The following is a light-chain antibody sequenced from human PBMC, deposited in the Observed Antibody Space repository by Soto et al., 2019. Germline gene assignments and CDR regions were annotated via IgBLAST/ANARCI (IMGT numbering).Light chain of an antibody. CDR2: GAS. J-gene: IGKJ2*01. Sequence: EIVMTLSPATLSVSPGDRATLSCRASQTVRDNLAWYQQKPGQAPRLLIYGASTRATGIPARFSGSGSGTEFTLTIDSLQSEDFALYFCQQSNNWPYTFGQGTKLEIK. V-gene: IGKV3-15*01. CDR3: QQSNNWPYT. CDR1: QTVRDN.